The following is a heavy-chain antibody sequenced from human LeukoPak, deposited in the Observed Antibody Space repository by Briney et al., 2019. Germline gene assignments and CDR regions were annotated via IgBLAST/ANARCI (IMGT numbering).Heavy chain of an antibody. Sequence: GGSLRLSCAASGFTVSSNYMSWVRQAPGKGLEWVSVIYSGGSTYYADSVKGRFTISRDNSKNTLYLQMNSLRAEDTAVYYCARDSRLWFGEFYFDYWGQGTLVTVSS. CDR3: ARDSRLWFGEFYFDY. CDR1: GFTVSSNY. D-gene: IGHD3-10*01. J-gene: IGHJ4*02. V-gene: IGHV3-53*01. CDR2: IYSGGST.